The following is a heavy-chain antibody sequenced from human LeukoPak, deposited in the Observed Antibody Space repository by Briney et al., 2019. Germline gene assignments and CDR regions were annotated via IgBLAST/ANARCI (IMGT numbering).Heavy chain of an antibody. CDR1: GGSISSTNW. CDR2: IYHSGRT. Sequence: SETLSLTCAVSGGSISSTNWWSWVRQPPGKGLEWIGEIYHSGRTKYNPSLKSRGTISVDTSKNQLSLKLSSVTAADTAVFYCARGAIPHFGSGSYLNYWGQGTLVTVSS. CDR3: ARGAIPHFGSGSYLNY. J-gene: IGHJ4*02. D-gene: IGHD3-10*01. V-gene: IGHV4-4*02.